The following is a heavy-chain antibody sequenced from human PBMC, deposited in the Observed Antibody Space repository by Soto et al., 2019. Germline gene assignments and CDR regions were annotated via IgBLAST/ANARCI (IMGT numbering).Heavy chain of an antibody. CDR3: ARSHGRDGYNNLDY. V-gene: IGHV3-21*01. Sequence: AGGSLRLSCAASGSTFSIYSMNWVRQAPGKGLEWVSSISSSSSYIYYADSVKGRFTISRDNAKNSLYLQMNTLRAEDTAVYYCARSHGRDGYNNLDYWGQGTLVTVSS. D-gene: IGHD1-1*01. J-gene: IGHJ4*02. CDR1: GSTFSIYS. CDR2: ISSSSSYI.